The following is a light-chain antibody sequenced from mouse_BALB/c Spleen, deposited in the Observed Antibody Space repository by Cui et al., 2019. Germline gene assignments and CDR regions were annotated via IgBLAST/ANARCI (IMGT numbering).Light chain of an antibody. V-gene: IGKV4-59*01. J-gene: IGKJ1*01. CDR3: QQWSSNPP. CDR2: DTS. CDR1: SGVSY. Sequence: QIVLTQSLAMMTASPGEKVTMTCITSSGVSYMHWYQQKSGTSPKRWIYDTSKLTSGVPARFSGSGSGTSYSLTISSMEAEDAATYYCQQWSSNPPFGGGTKLEIK.